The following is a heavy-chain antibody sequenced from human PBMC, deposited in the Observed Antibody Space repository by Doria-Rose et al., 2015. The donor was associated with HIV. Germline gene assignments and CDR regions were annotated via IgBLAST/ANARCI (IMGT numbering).Heavy chain of an antibody. D-gene: IGHD1-1*01. CDR3: ARGLLRGGWNDVDYYYGMDV. V-gene: IGHV4-34*01. Sequence: QVQLQESGAGLVKPSETLSLTCAVFGGSFSGYYWSWIRQPSGKGLEWIGEINHSGSTNYKTSLKSRVTISLDTSKNLFSLKLSSVTAADTAVYYCARGLLRGGWNDVDYYYGMDVWGQGTTVTVSS. CDR2: INHSGST. J-gene: IGHJ6*02. CDR1: GGSFSGYY.